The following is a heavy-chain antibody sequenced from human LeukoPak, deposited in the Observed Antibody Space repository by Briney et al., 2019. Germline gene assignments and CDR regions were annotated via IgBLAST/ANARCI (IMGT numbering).Heavy chain of an antibody. CDR3: ARLCSGGSCYIGFDP. D-gene: IGHD2-15*01. Sequence: ASVKVSCKASGYTFTGYYMHWARQAPGQGLEWMGWINPNSGGTNYAQKFQGRVTMTRDTSISTAYMELSRLRSDDTAVYYCARLCSGGSCYIGFDPWGQGTLVTVSS. J-gene: IGHJ5*02. CDR2: INPNSGGT. CDR1: GYTFTGYY. V-gene: IGHV1-2*02.